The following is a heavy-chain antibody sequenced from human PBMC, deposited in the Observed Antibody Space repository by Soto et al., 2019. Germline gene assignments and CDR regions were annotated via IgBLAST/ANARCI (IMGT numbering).Heavy chain of an antibody. D-gene: IGHD6-13*01. CDR3: AKDPVASAGRGWFDY. V-gene: IGHV3-23*01. Sequence: GSLRLSCAASGFTFSSYAMSWVRQAPGKGLEWVSGISHSSANTYYADSVKGRFTISRDNSKNTLYLQMYSLRAEDTAVYFCAKDPVASAGRGWFDYWGRGTLVTVSS. CDR2: ISHSSANT. J-gene: IGHJ4*02. CDR1: GFTFSSYA.